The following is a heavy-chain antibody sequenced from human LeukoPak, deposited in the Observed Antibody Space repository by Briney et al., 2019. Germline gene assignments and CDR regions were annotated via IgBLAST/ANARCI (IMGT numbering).Heavy chain of an antibody. D-gene: IGHD3-16*01. CDR3: AGEGGRDDAFDI. Sequence: GGSLRLTCAASGFTFTSYEMNWVRQAPGKGLEWVSYISSDGSTILYVGSVKGRFTISRDNAKDTLYLKMSSLRAEDTAVYYWAGEGGRDDAFDIWGQGTMVIVSS. V-gene: IGHV3-48*03. J-gene: IGHJ3*02. CDR2: ISSDGSTI. CDR1: GFTFTSYE.